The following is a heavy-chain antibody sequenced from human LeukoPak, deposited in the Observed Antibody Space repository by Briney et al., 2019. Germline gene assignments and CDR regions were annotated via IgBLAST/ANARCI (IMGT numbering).Heavy chain of an antibody. CDR2: ISGSGGST. V-gene: IGHV3-23*01. D-gene: IGHD6-6*01. CDR1: GFTFSSYA. Sequence: GGSLRLSCAASGFTFSSYAMSWVRQAPGKGLEWVSVISGSGGSTYYADSVKGRFTISRDNSKNTLYLQMNSLRAEDTAVYYCAKAEGAARLDSAMDYWGQGTLVTVSS. J-gene: IGHJ4*02. CDR3: AKAEGAARLDSAMDY.